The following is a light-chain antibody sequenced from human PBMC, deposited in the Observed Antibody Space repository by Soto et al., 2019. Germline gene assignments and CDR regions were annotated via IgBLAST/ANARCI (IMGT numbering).Light chain of an antibody. CDR2: LAS. CDR3: QQYNNWPLYT. CDR1: QTISNY. J-gene: IGKJ2*01. Sequence: DIPMTQSPSSLSASVGDRVTITCRASQTISNYLNWYQQKPGNAPKLLIYLASSLQSGVPSRFSGSGSGTDFTLTISSLQPEDFAVYYCQQYNNWPLYTFGQGTKLEIK. V-gene: IGKV1-39*01.